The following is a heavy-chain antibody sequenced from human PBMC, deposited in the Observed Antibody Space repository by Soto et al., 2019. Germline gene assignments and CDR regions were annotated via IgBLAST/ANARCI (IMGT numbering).Heavy chain of an antibody. CDR2: ISSSGSTI. J-gene: IGHJ4*02. Sequence: GGSLRLSCAASGFTFSDYYMSWIRQAPGKGLEWVSYISSSGSTIYYADSVKGRFTISRDNAKNSLYLQMNSLRAEDTAVYYCARGRYLRFLEWPRSPPKSSKVDYWGQGTLVTVSS. CDR1: GFTFSDYY. CDR3: ARGRYLRFLEWPRSPPKSSKVDY. V-gene: IGHV3-11*01. D-gene: IGHD3-3*01.